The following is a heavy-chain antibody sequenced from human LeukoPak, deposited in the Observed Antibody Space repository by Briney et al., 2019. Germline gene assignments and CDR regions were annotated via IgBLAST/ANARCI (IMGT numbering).Heavy chain of an antibody. CDR2: IIPIFGTA. CDR3: ARGYCSSTSCYTGAFDI. Sequence: ASVKVSCKASGYTFTSYDINWVRQAPGQGLEWMGGIIPIFGTANYAQKFQGRVTITADESTSTAYMELSSLRSEDTAVYYCARGYCSSTSCYTGAFDIWGQGTMVTVSS. J-gene: IGHJ3*02. V-gene: IGHV1-69*13. D-gene: IGHD2-2*02. CDR1: GYTFTSYD.